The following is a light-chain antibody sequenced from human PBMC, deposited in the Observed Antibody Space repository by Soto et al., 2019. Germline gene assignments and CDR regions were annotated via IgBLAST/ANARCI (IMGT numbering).Light chain of an antibody. V-gene: IGLV1-51*01. CDR1: STNIGNNY. J-gene: IGLJ2*01. CDR3: GTWDSSLSAGV. CDR2: DNS. Sequence: QSVLTQPPSVSGAPGPKVTLSCSGSSTNIGNNYVSWYQHLPGTAPKLLIYDNSERPSGIPDRFSGSKSGTSATLGITGLQTGDEADYYCGTWDSSLSAGVFGGGTKLTVL.